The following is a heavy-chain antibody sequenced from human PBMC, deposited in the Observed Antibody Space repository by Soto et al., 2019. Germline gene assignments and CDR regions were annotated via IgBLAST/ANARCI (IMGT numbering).Heavy chain of an antibody. D-gene: IGHD3-16*01. CDR1: GFTFSNYD. V-gene: IGHV3-13*01. CDR2: IGTAGDT. J-gene: IGHJ4*02. Sequence: EVQLVESGGGLVQPGGSLRLSCAASGFTFSNYDMHWVRQTSGKGLEWVAGIGTAGDTYYPGSVQGRFSISRENAKNSFYLQRNSLAAEATAVYYCTSGGLDICGQGTLVTVSS. CDR3: TSGGLDI.